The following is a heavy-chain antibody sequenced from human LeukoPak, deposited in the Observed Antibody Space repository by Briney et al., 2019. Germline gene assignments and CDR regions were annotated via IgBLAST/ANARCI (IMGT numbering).Heavy chain of an antibody. V-gene: IGHV1-18*01. Sequence: GASVKVSCKASGYTFTSYAISWVRQAPGQGLEWMGWISGYNGKTNYAQKLQGRVTMTTDTSTSTAYMELRSLRSDDTAVYYCARRHIVVVPAATAYYYYYYYMDVWGKGTTVTISS. CDR3: ARRHIVVVPAATAYYYYYYYMDV. CDR2: ISGYNGKT. CDR1: GYTFTSYA. D-gene: IGHD2-2*01. J-gene: IGHJ6*03.